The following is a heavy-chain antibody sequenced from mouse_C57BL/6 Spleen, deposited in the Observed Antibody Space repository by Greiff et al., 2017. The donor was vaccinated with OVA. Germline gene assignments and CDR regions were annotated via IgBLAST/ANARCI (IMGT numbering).Heavy chain of an antibody. Sequence: EVMLVESGGGLVQPGGSLKLSCAASGFTFSDYYMYWVRQTPEKRLEWVAYISNGGGSTYYPDTVKGRFTISRDNAKNTLYLQMSRLKSEDTAMYYCASFITTVVATPYAMDYWGQGTSVTVSS. V-gene: IGHV5-12*01. CDR3: ASFITTVVATPYAMDY. D-gene: IGHD1-1*01. CDR1: GFTFSDYY. CDR2: ISNGGGST. J-gene: IGHJ4*01.